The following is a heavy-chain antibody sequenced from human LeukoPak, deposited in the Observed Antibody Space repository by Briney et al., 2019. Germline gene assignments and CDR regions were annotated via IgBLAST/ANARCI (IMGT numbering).Heavy chain of an antibody. CDR2: IYYSGST. J-gene: IGHJ4*02. V-gene: IGHV4-39*01. Sequence: SETLSLTCTVSGGSISSYYWGWIRQPPGKGLEWIGSIYYSGSTYYNPSLKSRVTISVDTSKNQFSLKLSSVTAADTAVYYCASFRIPLRYYYDSSGYSADYWGQGTLVTVSS. D-gene: IGHD3-22*01. CDR3: ASFRIPLRYYYDSSGYSADY. CDR1: GGSISSYY.